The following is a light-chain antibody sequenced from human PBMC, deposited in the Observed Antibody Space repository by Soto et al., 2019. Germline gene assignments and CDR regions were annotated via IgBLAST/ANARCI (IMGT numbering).Light chain of an antibody. CDR1: NVGSES. CDR3: QVWDSSGDQRV. CDR2: DNS. V-gene: IGLV3-21*02. Sequence: SYELAQPPSVSVAPGQTAGITCGGNNVGSESVHWYQQKPGQAPVLVVFDNSDRPSGIPERFSGSNSGNTATLTISRVEAGDEADYYCQVWDSSGDQRVFGGGTKLTVL. J-gene: IGLJ3*02.